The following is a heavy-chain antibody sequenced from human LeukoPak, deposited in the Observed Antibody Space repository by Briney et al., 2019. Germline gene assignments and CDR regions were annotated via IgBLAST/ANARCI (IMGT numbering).Heavy chain of an antibody. CDR3: AREGDYGDYGGAFDI. Sequence: PGGSLRLSCAASGFTFSSYGMHWVRQAPGKGLVWVSRINSDGSSTSYADSVKGRFTIARDNAKNTLYLQMNSLRAEDTAVYYCAREGDYGDYGGAFDIWGQGTMVTVSS. V-gene: IGHV3-74*01. J-gene: IGHJ3*02. CDR1: GFTFSSYG. CDR2: INSDGSST. D-gene: IGHD4-17*01.